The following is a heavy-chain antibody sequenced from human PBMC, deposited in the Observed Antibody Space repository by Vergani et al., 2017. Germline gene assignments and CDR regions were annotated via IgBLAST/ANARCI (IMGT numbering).Heavy chain of an antibody. CDR2: ISYDGDRR. J-gene: IGHJ4*02. V-gene: IGHV3-30*18. Sequence: QVHLVESGGGVVQPGRSLTLSCVASGFSFRGHGMHWVRQAPGKGLEWVAMISYDGDRRDYGDFAKGRFTISRDSAKTVYLQMNSLRVEDTAMYFCAKDLSYSSAWPHFGSRGQGTLVTVSS. D-gene: IGHD4-11*01. CDR1: GFSFRGHG. CDR3: AKDLSYSSAWPHFGS.